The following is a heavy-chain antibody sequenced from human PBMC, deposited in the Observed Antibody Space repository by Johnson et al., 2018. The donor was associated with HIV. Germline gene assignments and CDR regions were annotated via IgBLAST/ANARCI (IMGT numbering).Heavy chain of an antibody. CDR2: INWNGGST. CDR1: GFTFDDYD. J-gene: IGHJ3*02. Sequence: VQLVESGGGLVQPGGSLRLSCAASGFTFDDYDMSWVRQAPGKGLEWVSGINWNGGSTGYADSVKGRFTISRDNAKNSLYLQMNSLRAEDTAVYYCARGGIAAADSKDAFDIWGQGTMVTVSS. D-gene: IGHD6-13*01. V-gene: IGHV3-20*04. CDR3: ARGGIAAADSKDAFDI.